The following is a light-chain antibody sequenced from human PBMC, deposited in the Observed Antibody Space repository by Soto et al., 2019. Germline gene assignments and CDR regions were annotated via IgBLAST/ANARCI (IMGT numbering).Light chain of an antibody. J-gene: IGKJ1*01. CDR1: QSLLHSNGYNY. V-gene: IGKV2-28*01. CDR2: LGS. Sequence: DIVMTQSPLSLPVTPGEPASISCRSSQSLLHSNGYNYLDWYLQKPGQSPQLLIYLGSDRASGVPDRFSGSESGTDSTLKISRVEAEDVRVYYCMQALQTPWTFGQGTKVEIK. CDR3: MQALQTPWT.